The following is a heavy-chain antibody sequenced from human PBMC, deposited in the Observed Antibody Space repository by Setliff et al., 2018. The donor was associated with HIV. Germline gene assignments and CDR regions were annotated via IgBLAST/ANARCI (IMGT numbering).Heavy chain of an antibody. V-gene: IGHV4-39*01. CDR2: ISYTGST. CDR3: ARGLSFYDPGGFDY. D-gene: IGHD3-22*01. Sequence: SETLSLTCTVPGGSINRSNYYWGWIRQPPGKGLEWIGTISYTGSTYYNPSLKGRVTISVDTSKNQFSLKLSSVTAADTAVYYCARGLSFYDPGGFDYWGQGTLVTVSS. CDR1: GGSINRSNYY. J-gene: IGHJ4*02.